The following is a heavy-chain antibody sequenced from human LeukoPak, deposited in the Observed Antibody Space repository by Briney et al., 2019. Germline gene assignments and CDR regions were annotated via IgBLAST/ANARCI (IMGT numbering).Heavy chain of an antibody. CDR3: ARLGGSQETYYFDY. V-gene: IGHV4-39*01. Sequence: SEILSLTCTVYGGSISSSSYYWGWIRQPPGKGLEWIGSIYYSGSTYYNPSLKSRVTISVDTSKNQFSLKLSSVTAADTAVYYCARLGGSQETYYFDYWGQGTLVTVSS. CDR1: GGSISSSSYY. D-gene: IGHD3-16*01. CDR2: IYYSGST. J-gene: IGHJ4*02.